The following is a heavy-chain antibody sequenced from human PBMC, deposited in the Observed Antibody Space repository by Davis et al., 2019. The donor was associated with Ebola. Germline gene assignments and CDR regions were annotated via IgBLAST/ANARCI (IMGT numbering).Heavy chain of an antibody. V-gene: IGHV3-21*01. CDR3: ARDPYRGSYQTSYFDY. Sequence: GESLKISCEASGFTFSRYSMNWVRQAPGQGLDWVSSISSSSDHIHYADSLKGRFTISRDDAKNLLFLQMNSLRVEDTAIYYCARDPYRGSYQTSYFDYWGQGTLVTVS. CDR2: ISSSSDHI. J-gene: IGHJ4*02. CDR1: GFTFSRYS. D-gene: IGHD1-26*01.